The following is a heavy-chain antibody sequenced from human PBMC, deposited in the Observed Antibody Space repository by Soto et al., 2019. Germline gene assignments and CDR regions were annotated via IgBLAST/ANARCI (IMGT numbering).Heavy chain of an antibody. D-gene: IGHD2-21*01. Sequence: PGGSLRLSCATSGFTFNTYPMTWGRQAPGKGLEWVSSISSTAGRPSSYADSVKARFAISRDLSDNTVSLQMNNLRVDDTAVYFCAKGVLSFHYGMEVWGQGTTVTVSS. J-gene: IGHJ6*02. V-gene: IGHV3-23*01. CDR2: ISSTAGRPS. CDR3: AKGVLSFHYGMEV. CDR1: GFTFNTYP.